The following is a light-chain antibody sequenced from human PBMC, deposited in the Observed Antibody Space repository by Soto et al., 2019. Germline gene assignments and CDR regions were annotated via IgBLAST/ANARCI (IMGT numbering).Light chain of an antibody. Sequence: DIQMTQSRSTLSASVGDIFTITCGASQRISRYLAWYQQKPGEAPKLLIYAASTLYGGVPSRFSGSGSGTDFALTITSLQAEDFATYYCQQLRLYPSTFGGGTKVDIK. CDR3: QQLRLYPST. CDR2: AAS. V-gene: IGKV1-9*01. J-gene: IGKJ4*01. CDR1: QRISRY.